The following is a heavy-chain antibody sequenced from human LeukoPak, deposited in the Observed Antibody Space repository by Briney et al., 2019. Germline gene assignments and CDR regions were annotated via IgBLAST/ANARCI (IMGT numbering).Heavy chain of an antibody. Sequence: QSGGPLRLSCAAFGFTFSNYAISWVRQAPGKGLEWVSAISGSGGNTYYADSVRGRFTISRDNSRSTLYLQMSRLRAEDTALCYCAKPYGTDCGGDCYFDYWGQGTLVSVSS. CDR1: GFTFSNYA. CDR3: AKPYGTDCGGDCYFDY. J-gene: IGHJ4*02. V-gene: IGHV3-23*01. CDR2: ISGSGGNT. D-gene: IGHD2-21*02.